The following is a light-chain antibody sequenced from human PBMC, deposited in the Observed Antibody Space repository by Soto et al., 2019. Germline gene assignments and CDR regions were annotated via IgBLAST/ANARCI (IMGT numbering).Light chain of an antibody. J-gene: IGLJ2*01. CDR1: SNDVGGYDY. Sequence: QSVLTQPASVSGSPGQSITISCSGTSNDVGGYDYVSWYQQHPGKAPKLVIYEVSNRPSWVSNRFSGSKSGNTASLTISGLQPEDEADYYCNSYTSSSPLVFGGGTKLTVL. V-gene: IGLV2-14*01. CDR3: NSYTSSSPLV. CDR2: EVS.